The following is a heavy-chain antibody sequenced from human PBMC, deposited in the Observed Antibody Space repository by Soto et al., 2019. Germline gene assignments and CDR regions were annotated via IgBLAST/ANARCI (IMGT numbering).Heavy chain of an antibody. CDR1: GFTFSSYA. J-gene: IGHJ4*02. CDR3: ARRGSGSDYDY. D-gene: IGHD1-26*01. Sequence: EVQLLESGGGLVQPGGSLRLSCAASGFTFSSYAMRWVRQAPVKGLEWVSAISGSGGSTYYADSVKGRFTISRDNSKNTLYRQVDSRRAEETAVYYCARRGSGSDYDYWGQGTLVTVSS. CDR2: ISGSGGST. V-gene: IGHV3-23*01.